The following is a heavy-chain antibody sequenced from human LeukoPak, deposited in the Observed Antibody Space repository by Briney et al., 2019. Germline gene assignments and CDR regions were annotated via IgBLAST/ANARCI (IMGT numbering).Heavy chain of an antibody. Sequence: PSETLSLTCAVYGGSFSGYYWSWIRQPPEKGLEWIGEINHSGSTNYNPSLKSRVTISVGTSKNQFSLKLSSVTAADTAVYYCARVSQNTAMVRVYYYYGMDVWGQGTTVTVSS. J-gene: IGHJ6*02. D-gene: IGHD5-18*01. CDR2: INHSGST. V-gene: IGHV4-34*01. CDR1: GGSFSGYY. CDR3: ARVSQNTAMVRVYYYYGMDV.